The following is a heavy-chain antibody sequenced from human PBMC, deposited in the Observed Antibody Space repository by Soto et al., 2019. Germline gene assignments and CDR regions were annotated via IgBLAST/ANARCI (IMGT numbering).Heavy chain of an antibody. CDR1: GGSFSGYY. D-gene: IGHD2-2*01. V-gene: IGHV4-34*01. Sequence: SETLSLTCAVYGGSFSGYYWSWIRQPPGKGLEWIGEINHSGSTNYNPSLKSRVTISVDTSKNQFSLKLSSVTAADTAVYYCAREYGTSWGQGTLVTVSS. CDR3: AREYGTS. J-gene: IGHJ4*02. CDR2: INHSGST.